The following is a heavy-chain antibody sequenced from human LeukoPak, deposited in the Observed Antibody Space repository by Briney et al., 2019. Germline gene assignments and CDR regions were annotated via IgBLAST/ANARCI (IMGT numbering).Heavy chain of an antibody. CDR1: GFTFSSYA. V-gene: IGHV3-23*01. Sequence: GGSLRLSCAASGFTFSSYAMNWVRQAPGKGLEWVSAISGSGGSTYYADSVKGRFTISRDNSKNTLYLQMNSLRAEGTAVYYCAKGKGLYYDMDYWGQGTLVTVSS. CDR3: AKGKGLYYDMDY. D-gene: IGHD3-22*01. J-gene: IGHJ4*02. CDR2: ISGSGGST.